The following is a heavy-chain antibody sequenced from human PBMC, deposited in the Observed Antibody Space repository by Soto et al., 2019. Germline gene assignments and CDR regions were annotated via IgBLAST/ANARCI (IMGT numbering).Heavy chain of an antibody. CDR3: ARDGDDTFYYDSSGTTGY. J-gene: IGHJ4*02. CDR2: IKQDGSEK. CDR1: GFTFSSYW. Sequence: GGSLRLSCAASGFTFSSYWMSWVRQAPGKGLEWVANIKQDGSEKYYVDSVKGRFTISRDNAKNSLYLQMNSLRAEDAAVYYCARDGDDTFYYDSSGTTGYWGQGTLVTVSS. V-gene: IGHV3-7*03. D-gene: IGHD3-22*01.